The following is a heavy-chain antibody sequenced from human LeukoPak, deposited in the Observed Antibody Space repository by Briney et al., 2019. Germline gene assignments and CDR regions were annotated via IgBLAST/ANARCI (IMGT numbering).Heavy chain of an antibody. CDR1: GFTFSGSA. CDR3: TRRGSIAVAGMGDY. V-gene: IGHV3-73*01. CDR2: IRSKANSYAT. J-gene: IGHJ4*02. Sequence: GGSLRLSCAASGFTFSGSAMHWVRQASRKGLEWVGRIRSKANSYATAYAASVKGRFTISRDDSKNTAYLQMNSLKTEDTAVYYCTRRGSIAVAGMGDYWGQGTLVTVSS. D-gene: IGHD6-19*01.